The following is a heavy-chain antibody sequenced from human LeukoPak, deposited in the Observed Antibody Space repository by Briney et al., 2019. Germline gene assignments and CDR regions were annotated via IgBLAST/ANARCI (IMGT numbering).Heavy chain of an antibody. Sequence: GGSLRLSCAASEFTLNNAWMSWVRQAPGKGLEWLGRIKRETDGGTIDYAAPVKGRFTISRDDSRNTLYLQMDSLKIEDTAVYYCTTDRYYDNSELQFQHWGQGTLVTVSS. D-gene: IGHD3-22*01. V-gene: IGHV3-15*01. CDR3: TTDRYYDNSELQFQH. J-gene: IGHJ1*01. CDR1: EFTLNNAW. CDR2: IKRETDGGTI.